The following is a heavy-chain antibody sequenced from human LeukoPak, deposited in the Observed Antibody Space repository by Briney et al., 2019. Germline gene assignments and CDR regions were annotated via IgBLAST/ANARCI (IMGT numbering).Heavy chain of an antibody. CDR3: AKLGLKLGGDY. CDR2: ITGSGGTT. V-gene: IGHV3-23*01. D-gene: IGHD3-16*01. CDR1: GFTFSSYA. Sequence: PGGSLRLSCAASGFTFSSYAMSWVRQAPGKGLEWVSTITGSGGTTYYADSVKGRFTISRDNSKNTLYLQMNSLRAEDTAVYYCAKLGLKLGGDYWGQGTLVTVSS. J-gene: IGHJ4*02.